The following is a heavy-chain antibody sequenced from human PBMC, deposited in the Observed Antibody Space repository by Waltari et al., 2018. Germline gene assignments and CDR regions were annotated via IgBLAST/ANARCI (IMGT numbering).Heavy chain of an antibody. CDR2: IIPILGIA. CDR3: ARSPGYCSSTSCSGGNYMDV. V-gene: IGHV1-69*10. J-gene: IGHJ6*03. Sequence: QVQLVQSGAEVKKPGSSVKVSCKASGGTFSSYAISWVRQAPGQGLEWMGGIIPILGIANDAQKFQGRVTITADKSTSTAYMELGSLRAEDTAVYYCARSPGYCSSTSCSGGNYMDVWGKGTTVTVSS. D-gene: IGHD2-2*01. CDR1: GGTFSSYA.